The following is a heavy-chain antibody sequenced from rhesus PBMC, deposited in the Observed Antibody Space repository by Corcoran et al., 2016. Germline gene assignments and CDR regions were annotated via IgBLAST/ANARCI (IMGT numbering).Heavy chain of an antibody. J-gene: IGHJ4*01. CDR3: ARRALIVVVLTEYYFDY. CDR1: GYSISSGYY. CDR2: ISSGGSN. D-gene: IGHD2-15*01. V-gene: IGHV4S14*01. Sequence: QVQLQESGPGLVTPSETLSLTCAVSGYSISSGYYWGWIRQPPGKGLEWIGHISSGGSNYLNPSLKSRVTLSVDTSKNQFSLKLSSVTAADTAVYYCARRALIVVVLTEYYFDYWGQGVLVTVSS.